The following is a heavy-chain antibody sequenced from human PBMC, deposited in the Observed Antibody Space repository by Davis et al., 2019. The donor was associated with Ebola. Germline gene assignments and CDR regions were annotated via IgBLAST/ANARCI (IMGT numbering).Heavy chain of an antibody. J-gene: IGHJ4*02. V-gene: IGHV1-46*01. Sequence: SVPVSCMASRYIFPSYFMHWVRQPPGQGLEWMGIINPSGGSTSYAQKFQGRVTMTRDTSTSTAYMELRSLRSDDTAVYYCARDSSSWDYFDYWGQGTLVTVSS. CDR3: ARDSSSWDYFDY. D-gene: IGHD6-13*01. CDR2: INPSGGST. CDR1: RYIFPSYF.